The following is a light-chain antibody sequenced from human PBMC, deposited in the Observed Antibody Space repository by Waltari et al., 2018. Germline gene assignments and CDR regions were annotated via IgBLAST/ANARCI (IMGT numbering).Light chain of an antibody. CDR2: WAS. V-gene: IGKV4-1*01. Sequence: DIVMTQSPDSLTLSLGERATISCKSTRNILYHANNKNYLAWYQQKPGQPPKLLFYWASTRQSGVPDRFSGSGSATDFTLTITSLQAEDVAVYYCQEYYTTPGTFGQGTKLEV. CDR1: RNILYHANNKNY. J-gene: IGKJ2*01. CDR3: QEYYTTPGT.